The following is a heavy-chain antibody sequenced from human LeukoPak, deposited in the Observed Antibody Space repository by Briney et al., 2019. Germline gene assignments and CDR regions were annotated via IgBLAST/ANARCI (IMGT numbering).Heavy chain of an antibody. J-gene: IGHJ4*02. V-gene: IGHV3-30*19. CDR1: GFTFSSYG. CDR3: AREMATPALDY. D-gene: IGHD5-24*01. Sequence: GGSLRLSSAASGFTFSSYGMHWVRQAPGKGLEWVAVIWYDGSNKYYADSVKGRFTISRDNSKNTLYLQMNSLRAEDTAVYYCAREMATPALDYWGQGTLVTVSS. CDR2: IWYDGSNK.